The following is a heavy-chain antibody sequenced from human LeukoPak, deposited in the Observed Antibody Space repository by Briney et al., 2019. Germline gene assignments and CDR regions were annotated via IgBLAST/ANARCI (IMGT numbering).Heavy chain of an antibody. D-gene: IGHD3-3*01. Sequence: ETLSLICAVYGGSFSGYYWIWVRQAPGKGLEWVSAISGSGGSTYYEDSVKGRFTISRDNSKNTLYLQMNSLRAEATAVYYCAKDGFGVVRVYSAFDIWGQGTMVTVSS. CDR3: AKDGFGVVRVYSAFDI. V-gene: IGHV3-23*01. CDR1: GGSFSGYY. J-gene: IGHJ3*02. CDR2: ISGSGGST.